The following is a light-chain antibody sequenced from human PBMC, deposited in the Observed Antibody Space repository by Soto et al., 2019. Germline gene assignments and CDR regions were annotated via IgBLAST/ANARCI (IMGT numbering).Light chain of an antibody. V-gene: IGKV3-20*01. CDR3: QQYDSLPHT. CDR2: GAS. J-gene: IGKJ4*01. Sequence: EIVLTQSPGTLSLSPGERATLSCRASQSVSSSFLAWYQQKPGQAPRLLIYGASSRATGIPDRFSGSGSGTDFTLPISRLEPEVFAVYYGQQYDSLPHTFGGGTKVEIK. CDR1: QSVSSSF.